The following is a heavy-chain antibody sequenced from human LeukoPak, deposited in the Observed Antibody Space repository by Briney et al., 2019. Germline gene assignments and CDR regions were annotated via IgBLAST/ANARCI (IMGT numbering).Heavy chain of an antibody. CDR3: AREYYYDSRGYYRFDY. CDR2: IYYSGNT. D-gene: IGHD3-22*01. Sequence: SQTLSLTCTVSGGSISSADYYWSWVRQPPGEGLEWIGYIYYSGNTYYNPSLKSRVTISVDTTKNQFSLKLNSVTAADTAVYYCAREYYYDSRGYYRFDYWGQGTLVTVSS. CDR1: GGSISSADYY. V-gene: IGHV4-30-4*01. J-gene: IGHJ4*02.